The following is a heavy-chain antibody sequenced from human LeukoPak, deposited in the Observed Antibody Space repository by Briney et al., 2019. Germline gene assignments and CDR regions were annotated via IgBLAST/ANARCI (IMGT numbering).Heavy chain of an antibody. V-gene: IGHV4-4*07. CDR2: IYTSGST. J-gene: IGHJ6*02. CDR1: GGSISSYY. CDR3: ARDCSGGSCYYYGMDV. D-gene: IGHD2-15*01. Sequence: SETLSLTCTVSGGSISSYYWSWIRQPAGKGLEWIGRIYTSGSTNYNPSLKSRVTMSVDTSKNQFSLKLSSVTAADTAVYYCARDCSGGSCYYYGMDVWGQGTTVTVSS.